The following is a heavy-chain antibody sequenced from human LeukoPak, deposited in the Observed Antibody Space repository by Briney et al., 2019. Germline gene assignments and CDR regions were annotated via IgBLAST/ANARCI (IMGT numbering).Heavy chain of an antibody. CDR1: GGSISSYY. V-gene: IGHV4-59*08. J-gene: IGHJ3*02. D-gene: IGHD4-17*01. Sequence: TSETLSLTCTVSGGSISSYYGSWIREPPGKGREWRGYIYYGGSTNYNPSLKSRVTISVDTSKNQFSLKLSSVTAADTAVYYCARRSGVTTRTRAFDIWGQGTMVTVSS. CDR3: ARRSGVTTRTRAFDI. CDR2: IYYGGST.